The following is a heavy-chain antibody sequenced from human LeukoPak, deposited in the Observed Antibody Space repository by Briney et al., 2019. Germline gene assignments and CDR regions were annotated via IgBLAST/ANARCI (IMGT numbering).Heavy chain of an antibody. J-gene: IGHJ4*02. CDR3: ARATYDFWSGYNPFDY. CDR1: GYTLTGYY. CDR2: INPNSGGT. Sequence: ASVKVSCKASGYTLTGYYMHWVRQAPGQGLEWMGWINPNSGGTNYAQKFQGRVTMTRDTSISTAYMELSRLRSDDTAVYYCARATYDFWSGYNPFDYWGQGTLVTVSS. D-gene: IGHD3-3*01. V-gene: IGHV1-2*02.